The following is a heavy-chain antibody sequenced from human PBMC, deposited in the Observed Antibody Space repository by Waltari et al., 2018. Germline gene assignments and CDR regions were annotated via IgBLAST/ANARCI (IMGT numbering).Heavy chain of an antibody. CDR2: INSDGSNT. CDR3: VRDHGMDV. J-gene: IGHJ6*02. CDR1: GFTFSRYW. Sequence: EVQLVESGGGLVQPGGSLRLSCAASGFTFSRYWRHWVRQVPGTGLVWVSRINSDGSNTGYADSVKGRFTNSRDNAKNTLYMEMNSLRDEDTAVYYCVRDHGMDVWGQGTTVTVSS. V-gene: IGHV3-74*01.